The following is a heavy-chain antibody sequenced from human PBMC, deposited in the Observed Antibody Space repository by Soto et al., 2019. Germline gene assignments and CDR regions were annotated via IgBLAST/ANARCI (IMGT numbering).Heavy chain of an antibody. V-gene: IGHV3-23*01. CDR3: AKVRADDILRWGVDY. D-gene: IGHD3-16*01. CDR1: GFTFSSYA. Sequence: EVQLLESGGGVVQPGGSLRLSCAASGFTFSSYAMSWVRQAPGQGLEWGSAISGSGGSTYYADSVKGPFTISRANSKNTPYLQMNSLRGEETAVYYCAKVRADDILRWGVDYWGQGTLVTVSS. J-gene: IGHJ4*02. CDR2: ISGSGGST.